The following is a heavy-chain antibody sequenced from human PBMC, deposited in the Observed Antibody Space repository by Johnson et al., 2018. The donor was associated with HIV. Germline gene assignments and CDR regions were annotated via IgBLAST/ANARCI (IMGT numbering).Heavy chain of an antibody. CDR2: ISSSATTV. V-gene: IGHV3-11*04. D-gene: IGHD3-22*01. CDR1: GFTFSDYY. Sequence: QVQLVESGGGLVKPGGSLRLSCAASGFTFSDYYMTWIRQPPGKGLEWVSYISSSATTVYYADSVRGRFSISRDNTKHSLYLQMNSLRAEDTALYYCARDRGYWDAFDIWGQGTMVTVSS. J-gene: IGHJ3*02. CDR3: ARDRGYWDAFDI.